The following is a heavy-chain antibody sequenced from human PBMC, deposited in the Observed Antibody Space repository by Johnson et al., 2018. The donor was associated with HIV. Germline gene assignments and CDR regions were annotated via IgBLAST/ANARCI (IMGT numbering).Heavy chain of an antibody. Sequence: QVQLVESGGGVVQPGGSLRLSCAASGFTFNSYAMHWVRQAPGKGLEWVAFIRYDGSKKYHADSVKGRFTISRDNSKNTLYLQMNSLRAEDTAVYYCAREGGVHCTGGVCYRSTDAFDFWGQGTMVTVSS. CDR1: GFTFNSYA. J-gene: IGHJ3*01. D-gene: IGHD2-8*02. CDR3: AREGGVHCTGGVCYRSTDAFDF. V-gene: IGHV3-30*02. CDR2: IRYDGSKK.